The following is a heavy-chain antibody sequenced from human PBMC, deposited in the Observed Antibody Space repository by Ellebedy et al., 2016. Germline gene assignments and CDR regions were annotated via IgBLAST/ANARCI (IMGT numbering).Heavy chain of an antibody. V-gene: IGHV3-30*03. CDR2: ISYDGSNK. D-gene: IGHD3-3*02. CDR3: ARSPQHFYYFDY. CDR1: GFTFSSYG. J-gene: IGHJ4*02. Sequence: GESLKISCAASGFTFSSYGMHWVRQAPGKGLEWVAVISYDGSNKYYADSVKGRFTISRDNSKNTLYVQMNSLRAEDTAVYYCARSPQHFYYFDYWGQGTLVTVSS.